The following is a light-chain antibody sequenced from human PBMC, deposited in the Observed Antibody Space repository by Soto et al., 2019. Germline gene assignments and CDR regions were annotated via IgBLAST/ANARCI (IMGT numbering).Light chain of an antibody. V-gene: IGLV1-40*01. Sequence: QSALTQPPSVSGAPGQRVTISCTGSSSNIGATYDVQWYQQLPGTAPKLLIYGNSNRPSGVPDRFSGSKSGTSASLAITGLQADDYADYFRQSYGTSLSAHYVFGSGT. CDR2: GNS. CDR1: SSNIGATYD. J-gene: IGLJ6*01. CDR3: QSYGTSLSAHYV.